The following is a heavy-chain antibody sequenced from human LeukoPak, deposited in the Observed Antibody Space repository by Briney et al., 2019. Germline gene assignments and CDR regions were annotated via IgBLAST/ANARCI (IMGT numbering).Heavy chain of an antibody. Sequence: ASVKVSCKASGYTFTSYGISWVRRAPGQGLEWMGWISAYNGNTNYAQKLQGRVTMTTDTSTSTAYMELRSLRSDDTAVYYCARDRHDILTGYYGGVRFDPWGQGTLVTVSS. D-gene: IGHD3-9*01. CDR1: GYTFTSYG. V-gene: IGHV1-18*01. CDR3: ARDRHDILTGYYGGVRFDP. J-gene: IGHJ5*02. CDR2: ISAYNGNT.